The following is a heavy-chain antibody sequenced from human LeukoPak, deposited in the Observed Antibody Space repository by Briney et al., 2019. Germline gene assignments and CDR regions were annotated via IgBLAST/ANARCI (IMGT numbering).Heavy chain of an antibody. V-gene: IGHV3-30*02. CDR2: IRYDGSDK. CDR1: GFTFSTYA. CDR3: AKDLRSGGRCLDY. J-gene: IGHJ4*02. Sequence: GGSLRLSCAASGFTFSTYAITWVRQAPGKGLEWVAFIRYDGSDKYYPDSVKGRFTISRDNSKNTLYLQMNSLRAEDTAVYYCAKDLRSGGRCLDYWGQGTLVTVSS. D-gene: IGHD2-15*01.